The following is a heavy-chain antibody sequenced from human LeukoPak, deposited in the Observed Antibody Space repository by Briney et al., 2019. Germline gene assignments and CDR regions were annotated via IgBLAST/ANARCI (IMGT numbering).Heavy chain of an antibody. Sequence: PGGSLRLSCAASGFTFSSYSMNWVRQAPGKGLEWVSSISSSSSYIYYADSVKGRFTISRDNAKNSLYLQMNSLRAEDTAVYYCAGPGGGGEDYFDYWGQGTLVTVSS. CDR3: AGPGGGGEDYFDY. J-gene: IGHJ4*02. CDR2: ISSSSSYI. D-gene: IGHD2-21*01. CDR1: GFTFSSYS. V-gene: IGHV3-21*01.